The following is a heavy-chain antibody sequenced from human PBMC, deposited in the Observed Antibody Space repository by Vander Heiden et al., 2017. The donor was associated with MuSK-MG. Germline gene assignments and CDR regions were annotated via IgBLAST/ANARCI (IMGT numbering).Heavy chain of an antibody. J-gene: IGHJ6*02. Sequence: QLHLVQSGAEVKNPAASVKVSCKASDYPFTSYGISWVRQAPGQGLEWMGWISAYNGNTNYAQKLQGRVTMTTDTSTSTAYMELRSLRSDDTAVYYCAREGGIAAQFYGMDVWGQGTTVTVSS. CDR3: AREGGIAAQFYGMDV. CDR1: DYPFTSYG. V-gene: IGHV1-18*01. D-gene: IGHD6-6*01. CDR2: ISAYNGNT.